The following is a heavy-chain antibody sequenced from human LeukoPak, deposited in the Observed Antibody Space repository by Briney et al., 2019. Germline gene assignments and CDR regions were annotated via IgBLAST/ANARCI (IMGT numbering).Heavy chain of an antibody. CDR3: ARDGEYGTGSYYRGCFDY. V-gene: IGHV1-2*02. CDR1: GYSFTAFY. D-gene: IGHD3-10*01. J-gene: IGHJ4*02. CDR2: IHPRSGET. Sequence: ASVKVSCKASGYSFTAFYIHWVRQAPGQGPEWMGWIHPRSGETNYAYKFRGRVTMPRDTSISTTYMDLGSLGSDDTAVYYCARDGEYGTGSYYRGCFDYWGQGTLVTVSS.